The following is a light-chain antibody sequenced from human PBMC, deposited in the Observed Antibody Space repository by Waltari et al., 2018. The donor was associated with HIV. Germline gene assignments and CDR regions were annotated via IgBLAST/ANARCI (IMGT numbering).Light chain of an antibody. CDR1: QSVSSY. Sequence: EVVMTQSPASLSLSPGVRATLPCRASQSVSSYLAWYQQKPGQAPRLLIYGASTRATGVPARFSGSGSGTEFTLTISNLQSDDLALYYCQQYHIWSRGTFGGGTKVEIK. V-gene: IGKV3-15*01. J-gene: IGKJ4*01. CDR2: GAS. CDR3: QQYHIWSRGT.